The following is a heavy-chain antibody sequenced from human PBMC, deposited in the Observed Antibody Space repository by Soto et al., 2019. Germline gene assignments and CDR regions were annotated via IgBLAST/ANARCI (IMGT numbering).Heavy chain of an antibody. CDR2: INPKSGGT. V-gene: IGHV1-2*04. CDR1: GYSFTDYH. D-gene: IGHD2-8*01. Sequence: QVQLVQSGAEVKKPGASVKVSCKASGYSFTDYHIHWVRQAPGQGLEWLGRINPKSGGTSTAQKFQGWFTMTTATSISTASMELTRLTSDDTAIYYCARGDSTDCSNGVCSFFYNHDMDVWGQGTTVTVSS. CDR3: ARGDSTDCSNGVCSFFYNHDMDV. J-gene: IGHJ6*02.